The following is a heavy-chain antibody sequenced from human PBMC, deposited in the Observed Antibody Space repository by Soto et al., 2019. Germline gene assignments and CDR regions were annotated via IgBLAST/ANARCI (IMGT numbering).Heavy chain of an antibody. CDR1: GGSFSGYY. D-gene: IGHD6-6*01. Sequence: SETLSLTCAVYGGSFSGYYWSWIRQPPGKGLEWIGEINHSGSTNYNPSLKSRVTISVDTSKNQFSLKLSSVTAADTAVYYCARQAEQLAYYYYYGMDVWGQGTTVTVSS. CDR3: ARQAEQLAYYYYYGMDV. V-gene: IGHV4-34*01. CDR2: INHSGST. J-gene: IGHJ6*02.